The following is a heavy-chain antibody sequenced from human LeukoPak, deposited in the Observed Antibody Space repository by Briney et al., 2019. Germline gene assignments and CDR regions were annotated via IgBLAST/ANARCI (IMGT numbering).Heavy chain of an antibody. CDR2: IFHSGST. V-gene: IGHV4-38-2*01. CDR1: SYSISSDYY. J-gene: IGHJ3*02. Sequence: PSETLSLTCAVSSYSISSDYYWGWIRQPPGKGLEWIGTIFHSGSTYYNPSLVSRVSMSVDTSKNQFSLKLYSVTAADTAVYSCARHSQWGLVPWTFDIWGRGTMVTVPS. CDR3: ARHSQWGLVPWTFDI. D-gene: IGHD2-21*01.